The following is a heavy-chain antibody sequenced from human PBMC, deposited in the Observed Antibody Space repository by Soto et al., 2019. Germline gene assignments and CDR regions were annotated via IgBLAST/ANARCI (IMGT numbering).Heavy chain of an antibody. J-gene: IGHJ5*02. V-gene: IGHV1-69*01. CDR3: ARLSRPNDSDTSGFFKDAWVDP. D-gene: IGHD3-22*01. CDR1: GGTFNSYD. Sequence: QVQLVQSGAEVKKPGSSMKVSCKASGGTFNSYDINWVRQAPGQGLEWMGGIIPIVETPKYAQKFQGRVTMTADESTNTGYMELSRLRSEGTAMYYCARLSRPNDSDTSGFFKDAWVDPWGQGTLVTVSP. CDR2: IIPIVETP.